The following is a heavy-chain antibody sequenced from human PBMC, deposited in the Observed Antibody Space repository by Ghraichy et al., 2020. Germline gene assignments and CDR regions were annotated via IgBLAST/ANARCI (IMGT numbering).Heavy chain of an antibody. CDR1: GFTFSSYS. CDR3: ARDNEVPNYCSSTSCYAEHLSSLAFDI. CDR2: ISSSSSYI. Sequence: GGSLRLSCAASGFTFSSYSMNWVRQAPGKGLEWVSSISSSSSYIYYADSVKGRFTISRDNAKNSLYLQMNSLRAEDTAVYYCARDNEVPNYCSSTSCYAEHLSSLAFDIWGQGTMVTVSS. V-gene: IGHV3-21*01. J-gene: IGHJ3*02. D-gene: IGHD2-2*01.